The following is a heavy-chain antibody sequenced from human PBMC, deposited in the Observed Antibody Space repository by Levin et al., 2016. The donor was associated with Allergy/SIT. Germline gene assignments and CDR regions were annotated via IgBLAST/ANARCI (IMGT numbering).Heavy chain of an antibody. CDR1: GFTFSSYW. D-gene: IGHD5-18*01. V-gene: IGHV3-74*01. Sequence: GGSLRLSCAASGFTFSSYWMHWVRQAPGKGLMWVSRINSDGSSTSYADSVKGRFTISRDNAKNTLYLQMNSLRAEDTAVYYCARGGPDTIMSDFDYWGQGTLVTVSS. J-gene: IGHJ4*02. CDR2: INSDGSST. CDR3: ARGGPDTIMSDFDY.